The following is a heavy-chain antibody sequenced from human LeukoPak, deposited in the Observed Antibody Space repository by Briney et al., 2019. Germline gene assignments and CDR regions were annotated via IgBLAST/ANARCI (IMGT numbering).Heavy chain of an antibody. V-gene: IGHV3-23*01. Sequence: GGSLRLSCATSQFNFNSYGMTWVRQAPGKGLEWVSSISGSGGSTQYAGSVQGRFTISRDNSKNTLYLQMNSLRAEDTAVYYCAKDPNGDYIGTFDIWGQGTMVTVSS. CDR1: QFNFNSYG. CDR2: ISGSGGST. CDR3: AKDPNGDYIGTFDI. D-gene: IGHD4-17*01. J-gene: IGHJ3*02.